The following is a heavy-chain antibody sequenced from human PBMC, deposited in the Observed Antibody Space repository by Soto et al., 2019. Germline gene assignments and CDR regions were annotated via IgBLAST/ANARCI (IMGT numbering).Heavy chain of an antibody. V-gene: IGHV3-53*01. D-gene: IGHD2-8*01. J-gene: IGHJ6*02. CDR1: GFTVSSNY. CDR2: IYSGGST. Sequence: GSVRLSCAASGFTVSSNYMSWVRQAPGKGLEWVSVIYSGGSTYYAGSVKGRFTISRDNSKNTLYLQMNSLRAEDTAVYYCARXKRMVYASNYYYYYGMDVWAQGTTVTISS. CDR3: ARXKRMVYASNYYYYYGMDV.